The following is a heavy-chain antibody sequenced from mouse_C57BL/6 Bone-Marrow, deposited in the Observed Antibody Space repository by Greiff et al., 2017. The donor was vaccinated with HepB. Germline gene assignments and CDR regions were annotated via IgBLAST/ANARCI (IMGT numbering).Heavy chain of an antibody. CDR3: AREDYGSSYWFAY. D-gene: IGHD1-1*01. CDR2: IYPRSGNT. Sequence: VKLVESGAELARPGASVKLSCKASGYTFTSYGISWEKQRTGQGLEWIGEIYPRSGNTYYNEKFKGKATLTADKSSSTAYMELRSLTSEDSAVYFCAREDYGSSYWFAYWGQGTLVTVSA. V-gene: IGHV1-81*01. J-gene: IGHJ3*01. CDR1: GYTFTSYG.